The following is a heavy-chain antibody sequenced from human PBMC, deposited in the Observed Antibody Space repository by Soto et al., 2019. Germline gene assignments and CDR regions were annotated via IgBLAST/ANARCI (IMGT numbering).Heavy chain of an antibody. CDR1: GGPITNSSFY. Sequence: QVQLQESGPGLVKPSETLSLTCSVSGGPITNSSFYWAWVRQPPGKGLEWIGSIHSIGTSFYNPSLQSRVSFSIDTSTTSFSLQVTSVSAADTAVYYCARLIILTGCEYFDYWGQGTLVTVSS. CDR3: ARLIILTGCEYFDY. V-gene: IGHV4-39*02. CDR2: IHSIGTS. D-gene: IGHD3-9*01. J-gene: IGHJ4*02.